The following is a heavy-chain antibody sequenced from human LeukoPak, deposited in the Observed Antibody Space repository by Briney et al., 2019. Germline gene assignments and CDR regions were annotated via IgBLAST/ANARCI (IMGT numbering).Heavy chain of an antibody. D-gene: IGHD1-26*01. CDR3: ARDLSGSYYAGFDY. CDR2: IYYSGST. CDR1: GGSISSYY. J-gene: IGHJ4*02. Sequence: SETLSLTCTVSGGSISSYYWSWIRQPPGKGLEWIGYIYYSGSTNYNPSLKSRVTMSVDTSKNQFSLKLSSVTAADTAVYYCARDLSGSYYAGFDYWGQGTLVTVSS. V-gene: IGHV4-59*01.